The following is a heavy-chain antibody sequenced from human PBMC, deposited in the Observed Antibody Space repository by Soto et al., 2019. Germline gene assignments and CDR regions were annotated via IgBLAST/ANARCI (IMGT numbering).Heavy chain of an antibody. Sequence: QITLKESGPTLMKPTQTLTLTCTFSGFSLSTSEVGVGWIRQPPGKALEWLALIYWNDDARYSPSLKNRLTITKDTAKNQVVLTMTNVDPVDTATYYCIHDGKLGYTGYDRFDYWGQGTLVTVSS. CDR1: GFSLSTSEVG. V-gene: IGHV2-5*01. CDR2: IYWNDDA. CDR3: IHDGKLGYTGYDRFDY. D-gene: IGHD5-12*01. J-gene: IGHJ4*02.